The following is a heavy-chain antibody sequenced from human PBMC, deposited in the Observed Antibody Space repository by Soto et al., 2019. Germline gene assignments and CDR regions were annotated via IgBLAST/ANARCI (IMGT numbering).Heavy chain of an antibody. V-gene: IGHV3-23*01. CDR3: AKDRDIVVLSAAKGGRTAFDY. Sequence: EVQLLESGGDLVQPGGSLRLSCAASGFTFSTYGMSWVRLAPGKGLEWVSTISGVGDSTYYADSVKGRFTISRDNSKNTLYLQMSSLRAEDTAVYYCAKDRDIVVLSAAKGGRTAFDYWGQGTLVTVSS. J-gene: IGHJ4*02. CDR1: GFTFSTYG. D-gene: IGHD2-2*01. CDR2: ISGVGDST.